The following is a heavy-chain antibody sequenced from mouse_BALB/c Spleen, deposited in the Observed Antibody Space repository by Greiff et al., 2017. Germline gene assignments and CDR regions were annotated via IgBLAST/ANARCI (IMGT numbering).Heavy chain of an antibody. Sequence: EVQLQQSGPELVKPGASVKISCKASGYTFTDYNMHWVKQSHGKSLEWIGYIYPYNGGTGYNQKFKSKATLTVDNSSSTAYMELRSLTSEDSAVYYCARRGYDAMDYWGQGTSVTVSS. CDR2: IYPYNGGT. CDR3: ARRGYDAMDY. CDR1: GYTFTDYN. J-gene: IGHJ4*01. D-gene: IGHD2-14*01. V-gene: IGHV1S29*02.